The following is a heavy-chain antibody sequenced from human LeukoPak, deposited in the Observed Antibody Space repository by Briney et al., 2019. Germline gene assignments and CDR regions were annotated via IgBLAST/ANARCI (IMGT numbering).Heavy chain of an antibody. CDR1: GGTFSSYA. Sequence: SVKVSCKASGGTFSSYAISWVRQAPGQGLEWMGGIIPIFGTANYAQKFQGRVTITEDESTSTAYMELSSLRSEDTAVYYCAREGGVVVPAATTVAGFDIWGQGTMVTVSS. V-gene: IGHV1-69*13. J-gene: IGHJ3*02. D-gene: IGHD2-2*01. CDR2: IIPIFGTA. CDR3: AREGGVVVPAATTVAGFDI.